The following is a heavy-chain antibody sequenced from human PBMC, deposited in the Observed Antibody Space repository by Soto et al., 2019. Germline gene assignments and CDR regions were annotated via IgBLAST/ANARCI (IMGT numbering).Heavy chain of an antibody. V-gene: IGHV1-18*01. J-gene: IGHJ4*02. D-gene: IGHD6-13*01. CDR3: ARDDVYSSSWYGRIFDY. CDR1: GYTFTSYG. Sequence: QVQLVQSGAEVKKPGASVKVSCKASGYTFTSYGISWVRQAPGQGLEWMGWISAYNGNTNYAQKLQGRVTMTTDTPTSTADMELRSVRSDDTAVYYCARDDVYSSSWYGRIFDYWGQGTLVSVSS. CDR2: ISAYNGNT.